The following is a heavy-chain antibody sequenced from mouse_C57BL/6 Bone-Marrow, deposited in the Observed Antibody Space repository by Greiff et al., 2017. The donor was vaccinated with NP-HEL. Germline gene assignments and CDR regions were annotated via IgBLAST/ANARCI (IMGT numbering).Heavy chain of an antibody. J-gene: IGHJ2*01. D-gene: IGHD2-3*01. Sequence: VKLVESGPGLVQPSQSLSITCTVSGFSLTSYGVHWVRQPPGKGLEWLGVIWSGGSTDYNAAFISRLSISKDNSKSQVFFKMNSLQADDTAIYYCAKNEDGYYGFDYWGQGTTLTVSS. CDR3: AKNEDGYYGFDY. CDR2: IWSGGST. V-gene: IGHV2-4*01. CDR1: GFSLTSYG.